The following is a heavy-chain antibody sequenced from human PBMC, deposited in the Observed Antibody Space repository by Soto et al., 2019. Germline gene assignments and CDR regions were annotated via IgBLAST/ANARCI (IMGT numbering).Heavy chain of an antibody. CDR1: GFTFTSYA. Sequence: GGSLRLSCAPSGFTFTSYAMSWVRQAPGKGLEWVSGISGSGGSTHHADSVKGRFTISRDNSKNTVYLQMNSLRAEDTAVYYCAKDPGLNDIATIFDFWGQVTLVTVSS. CDR2: ISGSGGST. CDR3: AKDPGLNDIATIFDF. V-gene: IGHV3-23*01. D-gene: IGHD3-9*01. J-gene: IGHJ5*01.